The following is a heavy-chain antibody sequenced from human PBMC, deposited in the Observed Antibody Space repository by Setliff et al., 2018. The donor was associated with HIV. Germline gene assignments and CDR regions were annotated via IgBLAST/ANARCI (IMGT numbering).Heavy chain of an antibody. CDR1: GGTFSSYA. CDR3: ARDRDSSGYYYDDAFDI. Sequence: SVKVSCKASGGTFSSYAISWVRQAPGQGLEWMGGIIPILGIANYAQKFQGGVTITADKSTSTAYMELSSLRSEDTAVYYCARDRDSSGYYYDDAFDIWGQGTMVT. CDR2: IIPILGIA. J-gene: IGHJ3*02. V-gene: IGHV1-69*10. D-gene: IGHD3-22*01.